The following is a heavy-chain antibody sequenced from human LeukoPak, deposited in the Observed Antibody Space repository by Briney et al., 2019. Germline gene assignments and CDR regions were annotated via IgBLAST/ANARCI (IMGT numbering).Heavy chain of an antibody. CDR1: GGSFSGYY. J-gene: IGHJ4*02. D-gene: IGHD3-10*01. CDR2: INHSGST. V-gene: IGHV4-34*01. CDR3: ARDAYYYGSGSYSARPHYFDY. Sequence: SETLSLTCAVYGGSFSGYYWSWIRQPPGKGLEWIGEINHSGSTNYNPSLKSRVTISVDTSKNQFSLKLSSVTAADTDVYYCARDAYYYGSGSYSARPHYFDYWGQGTLVTVSS.